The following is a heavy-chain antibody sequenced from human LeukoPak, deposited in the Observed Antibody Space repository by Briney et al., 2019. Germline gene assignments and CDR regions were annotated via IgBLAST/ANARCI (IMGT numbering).Heavy chain of an antibody. CDR1: GGSISSYY. Sequence: PSETLSLTCTVSGGSISSYYWSWIRQPAGKGLEWIGRIYTSGSTNYNPSLKSRVTMSVDTSKNQFSLKLSSVTAADTAVYYCARSVYCGGDCYAVGYFDLWGRGTLVTVSS. J-gene: IGHJ2*01. CDR3: ARSVYCGGDCYAVGYFDL. CDR2: IYTSGST. D-gene: IGHD2-21*02. V-gene: IGHV4-4*07.